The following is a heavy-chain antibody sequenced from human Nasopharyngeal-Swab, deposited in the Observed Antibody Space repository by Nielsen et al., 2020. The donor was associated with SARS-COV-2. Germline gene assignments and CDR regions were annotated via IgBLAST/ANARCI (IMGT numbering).Heavy chain of an antibody. Sequence: SETLSLTCSVSGGSIRDNNYYWSWIRQPPGKGLEWIGSMRYSGVTFYNPSLRNRVTLSVDTSKNLLSLKLDSVTAADTALYYCARHSRVTTVVVVTLFDFWGQGIQVTVSS. CDR2: MRYSGVT. CDR3: ARHSRVTTVVVVTLFDF. D-gene: IGHD3-22*01. V-gene: IGHV4-39*01. CDR1: GGSIRDNNYY. J-gene: IGHJ4*02.